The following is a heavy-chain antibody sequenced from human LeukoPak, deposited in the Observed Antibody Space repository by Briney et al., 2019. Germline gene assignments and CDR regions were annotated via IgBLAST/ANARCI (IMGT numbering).Heavy chain of an antibody. Sequence: PTGGSLRLSCAASGFTFSSYGMHWVRQAPGKGLEWVAVIWYDGSNKYYADSVKGRFTISRDNSKNTLYLQMNSLRAEDTAVYYCAKDLDVPREFDYWGQGTLVTVSS. CDR1: GFTFSSYG. V-gene: IGHV3-30*02. D-gene: IGHD1-1*01. CDR2: IWYDGSNK. CDR3: AKDLDVPREFDY. J-gene: IGHJ4*02.